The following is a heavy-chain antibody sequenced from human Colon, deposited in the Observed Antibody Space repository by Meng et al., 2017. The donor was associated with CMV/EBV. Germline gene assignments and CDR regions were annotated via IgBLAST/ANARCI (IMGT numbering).Heavy chain of an antibody. CDR2: IIPSLDVA. V-gene: IGHV1-69*10. Sequence: KVSCKASGGSFSDYATTWVRQAPGQGLEWMGGIIPSLDVANSAQKFQGRLTISADKSTSTSYMVLSSLRSEDTAIYYCATKTSAAIGPYGMDIWGQGTAVTVSS. J-gene: IGHJ6*02. D-gene: IGHD2-2*02. CDR1: GGSFSDYA. CDR3: ATKTSAAIGPYGMDI.